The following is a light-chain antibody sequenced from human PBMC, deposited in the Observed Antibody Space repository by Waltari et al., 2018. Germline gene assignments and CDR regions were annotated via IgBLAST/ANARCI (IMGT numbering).Light chain of an antibody. CDR2: WGS. V-gene: IGKV2-28*01. J-gene: IGKJ5*01. Sequence: DIVMTQSPLSLPVPPVESATISCMSSQSLGSNGYKYLDWYLQKPGQSPQLLIYWGSNRASGVPDRFSGSGSDTDFTLKISRVEAEDVGIYYCMQGLQTPTFGQGTRLDI. CDR1: QSLGSNGYKY. CDR3: MQGLQTPT.